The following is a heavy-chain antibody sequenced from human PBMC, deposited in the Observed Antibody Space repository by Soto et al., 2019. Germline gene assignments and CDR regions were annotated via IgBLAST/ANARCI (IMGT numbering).Heavy chain of an antibody. J-gene: IGHJ5*02. CDR1: GYTFTSYA. CDR2: INAGNGNT. Sequence: QVQLVQSGAEVKKPGASVKVSCKASGYTFTSYAMHWVRQAPGQRLEWMGWINAGNGNTKYSQKFQGRVTITRDTSASTAYMELSSLRSEDTAVYYCARGEDIVVVVAATYWFDPWGQGTLVIVSS. CDR3: ARGEDIVVVVAATYWFDP. V-gene: IGHV1-3*01. D-gene: IGHD2-15*01.